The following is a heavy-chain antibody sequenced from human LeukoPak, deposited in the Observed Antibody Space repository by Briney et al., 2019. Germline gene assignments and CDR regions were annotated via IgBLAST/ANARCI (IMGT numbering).Heavy chain of an antibody. D-gene: IGHD3-22*01. CDR1: GFTFSSYG. J-gene: IGHJ4*02. CDR3: ASSYYDSSGSPTYFDY. V-gene: IGHV3-23*01. CDR2: ISGSGGST. Sequence: GGSLRLSCAASGFTFSSYGMGWVRQAPGKGLEWVSAISGSGGSTYYADSVKGRFTISRDNSKNTLYLQMNSLRAEDTAVYYCASSYYDSSGSPTYFDYWGQGTLVTVSS.